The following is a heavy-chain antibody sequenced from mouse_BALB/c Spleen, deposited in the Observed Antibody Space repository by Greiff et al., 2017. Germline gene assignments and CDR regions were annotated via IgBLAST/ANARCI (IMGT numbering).Heavy chain of an antibody. V-gene: IGHV5-6-3*01. Sequence: EVHLVESGGGLVQPGGSLKLSCAASGFTFSSYGMSWVRQTPDKRLELVATINSNGGSTYYPDSVKGRFTISRDNAKNTLYLQMSSLKSEDTAMYYCAREGRAWYGNYEAWFAYWGQGTLVTVSA. J-gene: IGHJ3*01. CDR3: AREGRAWYGNYEAWFAY. CDR2: INSNGGST. CDR1: GFTFSSYG. D-gene: IGHD2-10*02.